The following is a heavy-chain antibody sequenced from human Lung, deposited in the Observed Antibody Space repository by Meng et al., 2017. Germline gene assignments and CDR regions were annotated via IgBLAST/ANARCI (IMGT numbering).Heavy chain of an antibody. CDR1: GFTFSSYS. J-gene: IGHJ4*02. D-gene: IGHD2-15*01. V-gene: IGHV3-21*01. CDR2: ISSSSA. CDR3: ARGRVVVAATPSDY. Sequence: EVQLVESGGGLVKPGGSLRLSCAASGFTFSSYSMNWVRQAPGKGLECVSSISSSSAYADSVKGRFTISRDNAKNSLYLQMNSLRAEDTAVYYCARGRVVVAATPSDYWGQGTLVTVSS.